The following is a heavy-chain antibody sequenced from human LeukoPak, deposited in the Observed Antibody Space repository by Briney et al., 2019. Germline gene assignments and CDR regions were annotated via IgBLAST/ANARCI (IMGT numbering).Heavy chain of an antibody. CDR2: INPNSGAT. Sequence: ASVKVSCKASGYTFSGYYMHWVRQAPGQGLEWMGWINPNSGATKYPQIFQGRVTMTRDTPISTACMELSSLRSDDTAVYFCARGLYSPDYWGQGTLVTVSS. CDR3: ARGLYSPDY. J-gene: IGHJ4*02. D-gene: IGHD1-26*01. CDR1: GYTFSGYY. V-gene: IGHV1-2*02.